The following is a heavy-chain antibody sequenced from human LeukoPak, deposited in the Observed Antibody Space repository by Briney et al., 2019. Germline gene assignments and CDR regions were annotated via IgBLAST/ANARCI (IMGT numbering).Heavy chain of an antibody. J-gene: IGHJ4*02. CDR1: GFTFSRYW. CDR2: IKQDGSEK. D-gene: IGHD6-13*01. V-gene: IGHV3-7*01. CDR3: CRIAAAGFDY. Sequence: GGSLRLSCAASGFTFSRYWMSWVRQAPGKGLEWVANIKQDGSEKYYVDSVKGRFTISRDNAKNSLFLQMNSLRAEDTAAYYCCRIAAAGFDYWGQGTLVTVSS.